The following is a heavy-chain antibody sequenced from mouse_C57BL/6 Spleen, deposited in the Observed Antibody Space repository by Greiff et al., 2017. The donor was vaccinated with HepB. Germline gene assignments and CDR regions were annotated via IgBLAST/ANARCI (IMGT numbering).Heavy chain of an antibody. CDR1: GYTFTNYW. CDR2: IYPGGGYT. V-gene: IGHV1-63*01. Sequence: VKLVESGAELVRPGTSVKMSCKASGYTFTNYWIGWAKQRPGHGLEWIGDIYPGGGYTNYNEKFKGKATLTADKSSSTAYMQFSSLTSEDSAIYYCASGTVDWYFDVWGTGTTVTVSS. CDR3: ASGTVDWYFDV. D-gene: IGHD1-1*01. J-gene: IGHJ1*03.